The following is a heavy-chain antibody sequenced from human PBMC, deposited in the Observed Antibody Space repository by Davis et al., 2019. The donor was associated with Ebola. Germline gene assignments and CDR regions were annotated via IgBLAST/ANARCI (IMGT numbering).Heavy chain of an antibody. J-gene: IGHJ3*02. CDR3: ALLPYRSTWNDGFDI. Sequence: GESLKISCKGSGYTFTNYWIGWVRQMPGRGLQWMGIIYPDDSDTTYSPSFQGQITISADRSISTAYLQWSSLKASDTAIYYCALLPYRSTWNDGFDIWGQGTMVTVSS. D-gene: IGHD6-19*01. CDR2: IYPDDSDT. V-gene: IGHV5-51*01. CDR1: GYTFTNYW.